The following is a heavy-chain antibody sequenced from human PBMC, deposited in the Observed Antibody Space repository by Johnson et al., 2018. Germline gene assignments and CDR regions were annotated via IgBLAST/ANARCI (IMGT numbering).Heavy chain of an antibody. CDR3: ARGRYGGSRGAFDI. J-gene: IGHJ3*02. CDR1: GFSFGSFA. Sequence: QVQLVESGGGVVQPGRSLGLSCAASGFSFGSFAMHWVRQAPGKGLEWVAFISYDGNNKYYADSVKGRFTISRDNSNNTLYVQMNSRRAADTAVYYCARGRYGGSRGAFDIWGQGTMVTVSS. V-gene: IGHV3-30-3*01. D-gene: IGHD1-26*01. CDR2: ISYDGNNK.